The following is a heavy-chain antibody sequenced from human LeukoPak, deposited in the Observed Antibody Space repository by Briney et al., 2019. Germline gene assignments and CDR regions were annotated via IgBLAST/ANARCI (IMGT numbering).Heavy chain of an antibody. V-gene: IGHV4-61*02. Sequence: KSSETLSLTCTVSGGSISSGSYYWSWIRQPAGKGLEWIGRIYTSGSTNYNPSLKSRVTISVDTSKNQFSLKLSSVTAADTAVYYCARDRGELPDWGQGTLVTVSS. D-gene: IGHD1-26*01. CDR1: GGSISSGSYY. J-gene: IGHJ4*02. CDR3: ARDRGELPD. CDR2: IYTSGST.